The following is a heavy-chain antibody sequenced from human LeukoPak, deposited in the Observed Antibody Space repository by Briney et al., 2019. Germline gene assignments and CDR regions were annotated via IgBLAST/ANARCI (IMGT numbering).Heavy chain of an antibody. CDR2: ISYDGSNK. Sequence: GRSLRLSCAASGFTFSSYGMHWVRQAPSKGLEWVAVISYDGSNKYYADSVKGRFTISRDNSKNTLYLQMNSLRAEDTAVYYCANRAPYCSGGSCYSNYYYGMDVWGKGTTVTVSS. CDR1: GFTFSSYG. CDR3: ANRAPYCSGGSCYSNYYYGMDV. V-gene: IGHV3-30*18. D-gene: IGHD2-15*01. J-gene: IGHJ6*04.